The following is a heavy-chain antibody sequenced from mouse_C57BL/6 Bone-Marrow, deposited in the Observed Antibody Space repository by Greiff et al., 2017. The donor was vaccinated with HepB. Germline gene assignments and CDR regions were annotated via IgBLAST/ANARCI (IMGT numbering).Heavy chain of an antibody. CDR2: IDPSDSYT. V-gene: IGHV1-50*01. CDR1: GYTFTSYW. J-gene: IGHJ3*01. Sequence: QVQLQQPGAELVKPGASVKLSCKASGYTFTSYWMQWVKQRPGQGLEWIGEIDPSDSYTNYNQKFKGKATLTVDTSSSTAYMQLSSLTSEDSAVYYCARDSSGYGFAYWGQGTLVTVSA. CDR3: ARDSSGYGFAY. D-gene: IGHD3-2*02.